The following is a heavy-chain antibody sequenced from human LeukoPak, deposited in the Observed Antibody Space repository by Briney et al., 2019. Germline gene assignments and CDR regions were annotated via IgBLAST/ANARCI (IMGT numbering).Heavy chain of an antibody. CDR3: ASRRDGYNWLDY. CDR1: GFTFSNYA. V-gene: IGHV3-21*04. CDR2: ISSSSSYI. D-gene: IGHD5-24*01. Sequence: GGSLRLSCAASGFTFSNYAMTWVRQAPGKGLEWVSSISSSSSYIYYADSVKGRFTISRDNAKNSLYLQMNSLRAEDTAVYYCASRRDGYNWLDYWGQGTLVTVSS. J-gene: IGHJ4*02.